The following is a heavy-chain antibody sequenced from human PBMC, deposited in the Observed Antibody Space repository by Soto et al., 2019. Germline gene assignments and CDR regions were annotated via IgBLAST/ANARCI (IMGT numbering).Heavy chain of an antibody. CDR1: GLTVSDNY. D-gene: IGHD3-16*01. CDR2: LYTEGTT. J-gene: IGHJ6*02. Sequence: PGGSLRLSCVAPGLTVSDNYMAWVRQSPEMGLEWVSILYTEGTTYYADSVKGRFTISRDSSKNTLFLQMDSLRAEDTAVYYCVRPRPSGENYGMDVWGQGTTVTVSS. CDR3: VRPRPSGENYGMDV. V-gene: IGHV3-53*01.